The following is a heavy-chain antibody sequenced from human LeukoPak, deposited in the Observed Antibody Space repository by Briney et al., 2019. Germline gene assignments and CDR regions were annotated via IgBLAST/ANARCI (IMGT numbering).Heavy chain of an antibody. D-gene: IGHD3-22*01. J-gene: IGHJ4*02. CDR3: AACYYDSSGYFNSDY. CDR2: IHISGST. CDR1: GVSISSVNHY. Sequence: SQTLSLTCTVSGVSISSVNHYWIWIRQSAGKGLVWIGRIHISGSTNYNPSLKSRVTISLDTSKNQFSLKLSSVTAADTAVYYCAACYYDSSGYFNSDYWGQGTLVTVSS. V-gene: IGHV4-61*02.